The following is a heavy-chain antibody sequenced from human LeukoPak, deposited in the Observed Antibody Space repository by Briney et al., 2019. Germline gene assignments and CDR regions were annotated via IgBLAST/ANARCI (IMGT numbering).Heavy chain of an antibody. D-gene: IGHD3-9*01. V-gene: IGHV1-2*02. CDR2: INPNSDAT. J-gene: IGHJ5*01. CDR1: GYIFTADY. Sequence: ASVKVSCKASGYIFTADYLHWVRQAPGQGPEWMGWINPNSDATNYAQRFQGRVTMTSYTAIRTAYMELNSLRSDDTAVYYCARSDILSGSYNWFDSWGQGTLVTVSS. CDR3: ARSDILSGSYNWFDS.